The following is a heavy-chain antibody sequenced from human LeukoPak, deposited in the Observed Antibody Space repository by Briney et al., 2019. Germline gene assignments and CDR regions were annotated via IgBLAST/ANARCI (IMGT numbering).Heavy chain of an antibody. V-gene: IGHV1-69*13. J-gene: IGHJ4*02. CDR3: ARDYFDSNGYYYYFNQ. CDR1: GGTFSSFS. D-gene: IGHD3-22*01. CDR2: ILLNFNTT. Sequence: GASVKVSCKASGGTFSSFSINWVRQAPGQGLEWMGGILLNFNTTNYAQKFQGRVTITADETTSTVFMELSSLRSEDTAVYYCARDYFDSNGYYYYFNQWGQGTLVTVSS.